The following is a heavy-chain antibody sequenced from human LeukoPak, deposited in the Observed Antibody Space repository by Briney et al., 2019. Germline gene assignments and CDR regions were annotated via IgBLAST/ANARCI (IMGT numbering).Heavy chain of an antibody. CDR2: IIPIFGTA. V-gene: IGHV1-69*01. J-gene: IGHJ4*02. D-gene: IGHD6-19*01. Sequence: SVTVSCKASGGTFSSYAISWVRQAPGQGLAWMGGIIPIFGTANYAQKFQGRVTITADESTSTAYMELSSLRSEDTAVYYCARGDSLAVAGLGYWGQGTLVTVSS. CDR3: ARGDSLAVAGLGY. CDR1: GGTFSSYA.